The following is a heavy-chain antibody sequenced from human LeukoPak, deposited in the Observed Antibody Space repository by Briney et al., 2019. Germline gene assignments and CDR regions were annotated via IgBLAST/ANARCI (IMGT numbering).Heavy chain of an antibody. CDR1: GGSISSGGYY. J-gene: IGHJ4*02. CDR2: IYYSGST. D-gene: IGHD3-22*01. CDR3: ASFRGQYDSSGAYYYYFDY. Sequence: PSQTLSLTCTVSGGSISSGGYYWSWIRQHPGKGLEWIGYIYYSGSTYCNPSLKSRVTISVDTSKNQFSLKLSSVTAADTAVFYCASFRGQYDSSGAYYYYFDYWGQGTLVTVSS. V-gene: IGHV4-31*03.